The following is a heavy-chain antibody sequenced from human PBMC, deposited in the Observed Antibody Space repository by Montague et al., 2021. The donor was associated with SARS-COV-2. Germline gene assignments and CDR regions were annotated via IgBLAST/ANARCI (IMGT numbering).Heavy chain of an antibody. J-gene: IGHJ5*02. CDR3: ARQRGSRSWYDGGNWFNP. CDR2: IYYSGST. CDR1: SGSISSSTYF. V-gene: IGHV4-39*01. D-gene: IGHD6-13*01. Sequence: SETLSLTCTVSSGSISSSTYFWGWIRQPPGKGLEWIGSIYYSGSTYYNPSLKSRITISVDTSNNQFSLKLSSVTAADTAVYYCARQRGSRSWYDGGNWFNPGGQGPLVTVSS.